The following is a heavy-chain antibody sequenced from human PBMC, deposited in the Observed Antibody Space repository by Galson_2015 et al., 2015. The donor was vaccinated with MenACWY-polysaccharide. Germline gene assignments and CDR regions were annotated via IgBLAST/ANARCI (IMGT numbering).Heavy chain of an antibody. CDR3: VRRLTSRWFDY. Sequence: SLRLSCAASGFTFSDYYMSWIRQAPGKGLEWVSYISSSGSTISYADSVKGRFTISRDNSQNSLYLQVNSLRAEDTAVYYCVRRLTSRWFDYWGQGTLITVSS. D-gene: IGHD2-15*01. CDR1: GFTFSDYY. CDR2: ISSSGSTI. J-gene: IGHJ4*02. V-gene: IGHV3-11*01.